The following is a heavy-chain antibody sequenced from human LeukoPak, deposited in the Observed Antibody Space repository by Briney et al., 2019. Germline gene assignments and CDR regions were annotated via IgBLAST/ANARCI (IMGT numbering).Heavy chain of an antibody. V-gene: IGHV1-18*04. CDR2: ISAYNGNT. J-gene: IGHJ6*02. CDR1: GYDFSDYS. D-gene: IGHD3-3*01. Sequence: ASVKVSCKASGYDFSDYSIQWVRQAPGQRLEWMGWISAYNGNTNYAQKLQGRVTMTTDTSTSTAYMELRSLRSDDTAVYYCARDLIPNTIFGVVIDNYYYYGMDVWGQGTTVTVSS. CDR3: ARDLIPNTIFGVVIDNYYYYGMDV.